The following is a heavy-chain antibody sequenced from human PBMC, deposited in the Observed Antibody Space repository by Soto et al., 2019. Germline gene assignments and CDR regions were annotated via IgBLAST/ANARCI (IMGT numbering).Heavy chain of an antibody. CDR2: IRRKANNYAT. Sequence: LYCEGNGVALGGCAMHWGRQAFGKGLEWVGHIRRKANNYATAYAASVKGRFTISRDDSKNTAYLQMNSLRAEDTAVYYCAKRYCSGGSCSYFDYWGQGTPVTVSS. CDR1: GVALGGCA. V-gene: IGHV3-73*01. CDR3: AKRYCSGGSCSYFDY. J-gene: IGHJ4*02. D-gene: IGHD2-15*01.